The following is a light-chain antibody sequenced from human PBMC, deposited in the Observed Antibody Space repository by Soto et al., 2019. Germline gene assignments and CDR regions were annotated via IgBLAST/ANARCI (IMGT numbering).Light chain of an antibody. CDR3: QQSYATVRT. CDR2: AAS. Sequence: DIQMTQSPSSLSTSVGDRVTITCRASQGISTFLNWYQQKPGKAPRLLNHAASRLQSGVPARFSGSGAETDFTLTITSLQLEDFGIYYCQQSYATVRTFGGGTKVE. V-gene: IGKV1-39*01. J-gene: IGKJ4*01. CDR1: QGISTF.